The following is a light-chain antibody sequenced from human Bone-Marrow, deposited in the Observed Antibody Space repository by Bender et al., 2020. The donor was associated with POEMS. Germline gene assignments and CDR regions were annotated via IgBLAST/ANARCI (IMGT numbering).Light chain of an antibody. CDR3: QSSDSSLSASLV. CDR1: SSDVGGYDY. V-gene: IGLV2-8*01. Sequence: QSALTQPASVSGSPGQSITISCTGTSSDVGGYDYVSWYQQHPGKAPKLMIYEVNKRPSGVPDRFSGSKSGNTASLTVSGLQAEDEADYYCQSSDSSLSASLVFGGGTKLTVL. J-gene: IGLJ3*02. CDR2: EVN.